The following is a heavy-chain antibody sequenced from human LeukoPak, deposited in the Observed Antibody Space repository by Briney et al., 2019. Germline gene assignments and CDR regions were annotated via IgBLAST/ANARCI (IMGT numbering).Heavy chain of an antibody. D-gene: IGHD1-14*01. CDR2: IYYSGST. CDR3: ARGNRTDLGRFDC. Sequence: SETLSLTCTVSGGSISSGDYYWSWIRQPPGKGLEWIGYIYYSGSTYYNPSLKSRVTISVDTSKNQFSLKLSSVTAADTAVYYCARGNRTDLGRFDCWGQGTLVTVSS. V-gene: IGHV4-30-4*01. J-gene: IGHJ4*02. CDR1: GGSISSGDYY.